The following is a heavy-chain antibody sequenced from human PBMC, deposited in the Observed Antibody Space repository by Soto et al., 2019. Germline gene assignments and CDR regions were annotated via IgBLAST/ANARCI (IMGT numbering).Heavy chain of an antibody. J-gene: IGHJ6*01. V-gene: IGHV3-49*04. CDR1: GFTFRDYA. CDR2: MRAKAFGGTT. CDR3: TREGAYTSPPYYYFYAMDV. Sequence: LRLSCKGSGFTFRDYAISWVRQAPGKGLQWVGFMRAKAFGGTTEYATFVKGRFTISRDDSKSVAYLQMNSLETEDTAVYYCTREGAYTSPPYYYFYAMDVWGQGTRVTVSS. D-gene: IGHD2-2*01.